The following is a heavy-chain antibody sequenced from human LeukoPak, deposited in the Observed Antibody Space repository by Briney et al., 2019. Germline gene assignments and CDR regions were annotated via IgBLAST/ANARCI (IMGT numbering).Heavy chain of an antibody. CDR2: IYHSGST. CDR1: GGSISSSNW. D-gene: IGHD4-23*01. CDR3: GRLQVRRWDDFDI. J-gene: IGHJ3*02. V-gene: IGHV4-4*02. Sequence: SETLSLTCAVSGGSISSSNWWSWVRQPPGKGLEWIGEIYHSGSTNYNPSLKSRVTISVDKSNNQFSLKLSSVTAADTAVYYCGRLQVRRWDDFDIWGQGTMVTVSS.